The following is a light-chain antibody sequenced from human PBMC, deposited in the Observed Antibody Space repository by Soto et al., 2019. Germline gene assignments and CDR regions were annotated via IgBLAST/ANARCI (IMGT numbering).Light chain of an antibody. Sequence: EIVVTQSPSTLSVSTGERATLSCRASQSVYNNLAWYQQKPGQAPRLLIYGASTRATGIPARFSGSGSGTDFTLTISSLEPEDFAVYYCQQYGSSLTWTFGQGTKVDIK. V-gene: IGKV3-15*01. CDR2: GAS. CDR3: QQYGSSLTWT. J-gene: IGKJ1*01. CDR1: QSVYNN.